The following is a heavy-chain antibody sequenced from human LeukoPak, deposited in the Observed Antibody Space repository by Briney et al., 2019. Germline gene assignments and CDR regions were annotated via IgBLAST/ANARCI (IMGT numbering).Heavy chain of an antibody. Sequence: GGSLRLSCAASGFTFSSYGMHWVRQAPGKGLEYVSAITNNGGRTYYADSVKGRFTISRDNSKNTLYLQMGSLRVEDMAVYYCARASSTGPPDYWGQGTLVTVSS. CDR1: GFTFSSYG. CDR2: ITNNGGRT. J-gene: IGHJ4*02. D-gene: IGHD1-14*01. CDR3: ARASSTGPPDY. V-gene: IGHV3-64*02.